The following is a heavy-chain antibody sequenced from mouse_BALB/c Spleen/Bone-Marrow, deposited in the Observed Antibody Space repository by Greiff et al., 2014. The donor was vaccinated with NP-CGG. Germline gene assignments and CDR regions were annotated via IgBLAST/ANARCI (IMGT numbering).Heavy chain of an antibody. CDR3: ARRGDYSYAMDY. D-gene: IGHD1-1*01. V-gene: IGHV1-80*01. J-gene: IGHJ4*01. Sequence: VKLVESGAELVRPGSSVKISCKSSGYSFSNYWMNWMKQRPGQGLEWIGQIYPGDGDTNYNGKFKGKATLTADKSSSTAYMQLSSLTSEDSAVYFCARRGDYSYAMDYWGQGTSVTVSS. CDR2: IYPGDGDT. CDR1: GYSFSNYW.